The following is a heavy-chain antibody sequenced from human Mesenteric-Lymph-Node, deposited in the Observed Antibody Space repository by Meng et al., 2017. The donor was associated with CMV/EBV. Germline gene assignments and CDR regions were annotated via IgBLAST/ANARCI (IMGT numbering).Heavy chain of an antibody. V-gene: IGHV4-31*02. D-gene: IGHD6-25*01. CDR1: GDYISSGGHY. Sequence: AGDYISSGGHYWSWIRQQPGKGLQWIGYIYFSGSTYYNPSLKSRVIISLDKSKIQFSLKVSSVTAADTAVYYCAREKQRVPDFYFDYWGQGALVTVSS. J-gene: IGHJ4*02. CDR3: AREKQRVPDFYFDY. CDR2: IYFSGST.